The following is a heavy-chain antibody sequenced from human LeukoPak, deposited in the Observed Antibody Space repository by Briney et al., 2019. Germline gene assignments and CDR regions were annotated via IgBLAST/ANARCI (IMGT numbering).Heavy chain of an antibody. Sequence: GGSLRLSCTASGFTFGDYSMSWFRQAPGKGLEWVAFIRRKGYGGTTEYAASVKGRFTISRDDSKSVAYLQMSSLKTEDTAIYYCTRDHDFWRGPLDVWGKGTTVTVSS. CDR3: TRDHDFWRGPLDV. J-gene: IGHJ6*04. D-gene: IGHD3-3*01. V-gene: IGHV3-49*03. CDR2: IRRKGYGGTT. CDR1: GFTFGDYS.